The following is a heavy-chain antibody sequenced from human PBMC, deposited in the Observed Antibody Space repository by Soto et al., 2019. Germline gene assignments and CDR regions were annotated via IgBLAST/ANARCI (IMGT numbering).Heavy chain of an antibody. CDR3: ASMIGDPVLSFDS. J-gene: IGHJ5*01. Sequence: QVQLQESGPGLVKPSETLSLTCTLSGGSISSYYWSWIRQPPGKGLEWIGFIFYSGSTSYNPSLKSRVTISIDTSEYQFSLKLNSVTAADTAVYYCASMIGDPVLSFDSWGQGTLVAASS. CDR1: GGSISSYY. V-gene: IGHV4-59*01. D-gene: IGHD3-10*02. CDR2: IFYSGST.